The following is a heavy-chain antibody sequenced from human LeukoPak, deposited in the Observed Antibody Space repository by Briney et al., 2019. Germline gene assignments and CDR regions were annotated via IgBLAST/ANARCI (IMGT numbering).Heavy chain of an antibody. V-gene: IGHV4-39*01. D-gene: IGHD5-24*01. CDR1: GGSISSSSYY. Sequence: PSEALSLTCTVSGGSISSSSYYWGWIRQPPGKGLEWIGSIYYGGSTYYNPSLKSRVTISVDTSKNQFSLKLSSVTAADTAVYYCASGDGYNLDYYYYYMDVWGKGTTVTVSS. J-gene: IGHJ6*03. CDR2: IYYGGST. CDR3: ASGDGYNLDYYYYYMDV.